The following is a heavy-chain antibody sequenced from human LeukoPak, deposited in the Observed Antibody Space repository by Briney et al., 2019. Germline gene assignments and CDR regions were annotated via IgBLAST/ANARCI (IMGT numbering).Heavy chain of an antibody. V-gene: IGHV4-34*01. CDR2: INHSGST. D-gene: IGHD6-13*01. Sequence: PSETLSLTCAVYGGSFSGYYWSWIRQPPGKGLEWIGEINHSGSTNYNPSLKSRVTISVDTSKNQFSLKLSSVTAADTAVYYCARTPLRISSSSYGLKDYYYYGMDVWGQGTTVTVSS. CDR3: ARTPLRISSSSYGLKDYYYYGMDV. CDR1: GGSFSGYY. J-gene: IGHJ6*02.